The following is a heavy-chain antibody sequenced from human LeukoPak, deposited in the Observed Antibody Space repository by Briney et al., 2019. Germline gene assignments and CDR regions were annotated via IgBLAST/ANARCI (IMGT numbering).Heavy chain of an antibody. CDR3: ARASTTVTYYYYGMDV. CDR1: GYTFTSFG. J-gene: IGHJ6*02. V-gene: IGHV1-18*01. Sequence: ASVKVSCKASGYTFTSFGISWVRQAPGQGLEWMGWISAYNGNTNYAQKLQGRVTMTTDTSTSTAYMELRSLRSDDTAVYYCARASTTVTYYYYGMDVWGQGTTATVSS. CDR2: ISAYNGNT. D-gene: IGHD4-17*01.